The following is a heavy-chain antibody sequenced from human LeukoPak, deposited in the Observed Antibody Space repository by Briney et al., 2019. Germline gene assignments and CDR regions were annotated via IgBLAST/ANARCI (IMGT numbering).Heavy chain of an antibody. CDR3: ARAYCSGGSRYSPYYYYYYMDV. D-gene: IGHD2-15*01. V-gene: IGHV1-18*04. J-gene: IGHJ6*03. CDR1: GYTFSGYY. CDR2: ISAYNGNT. Sequence: ASVKVSCKASGYTFSGYYIHWVRQAPGQGLEWMGWISAYNGNTNYAQKLQGRVTMTTDTSTSTAYMELRSLRSDDTAVYYCARAYCSGGSRYSPYYYYYYMDVWGKGTTVTISS.